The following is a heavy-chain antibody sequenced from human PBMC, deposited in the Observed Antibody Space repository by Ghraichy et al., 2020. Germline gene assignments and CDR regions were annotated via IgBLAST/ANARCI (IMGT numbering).Heavy chain of an antibody. CDR2: IRSKAYGGTT. V-gene: IGHV3-49*03. CDR3: TREESNLSGYYFRGWYFDL. J-gene: IGHJ2*01. CDR1: GFTFGDYA. Sequence: GGSLRLSCTASGFTFGDYAMSWFRQAPGKGLEWVGFIRSKAYGGTTEYAASVKGRFTISRDDSKSIAYLQMNSLKTEDTAVYYCTREESNLSGYYFRGWYFDLWGRGTLVTVSS. D-gene: IGHD3-22*01.